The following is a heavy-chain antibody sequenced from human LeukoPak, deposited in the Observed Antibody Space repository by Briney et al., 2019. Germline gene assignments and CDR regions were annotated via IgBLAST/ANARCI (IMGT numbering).Heavy chain of an antibody. CDR2: INHSGST. J-gene: IGHJ4*02. Sequence: SETLSLTCAVYGGSFSGDYWSWIRQPPGKGLEWNGEINHSGSTNYNPSLKSRVTISVDTSKNQCSLKLSSVTGADTAVYYCARGLVGGHAEPYYFDYWGQGTLVTVSS. V-gene: IGHV4-34*01. CDR3: ARGLVGGHAEPYYFDY. CDR1: GGSFSGDY. D-gene: IGHD1-26*01.